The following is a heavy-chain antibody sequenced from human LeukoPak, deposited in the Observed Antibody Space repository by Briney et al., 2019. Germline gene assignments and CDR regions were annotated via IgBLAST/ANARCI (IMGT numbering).Heavy chain of an antibody. CDR1: GGSINNNY. J-gene: IGHJ4*02. CDR2: IYYSGST. V-gene: IGHV4-59*01. D-gene: IGHD6-19*01. Sequence: SETLSLTCTVSGGSINNNYWSWIRQPPGKVLEWIGYIYYSGSTRYNPSLESRVTISVDTSKNQFSLKLSSVTAADTAVYYCARRDFSGWNYFDYWGQGTLVTVSS. CDR3: ARRDFSGWNYFDY.